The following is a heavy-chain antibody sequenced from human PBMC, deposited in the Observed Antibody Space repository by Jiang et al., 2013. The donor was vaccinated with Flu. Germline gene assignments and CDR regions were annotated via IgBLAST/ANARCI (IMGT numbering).Heavy chain of an antibody. V-gene: IGHV5-51*01. Sequence: GAEVKKPGESLKISCKGSGYSFTSYWIGWVRQMPGKGLEWMGIIYPGDSDTRYSPSFQGHVTFSADKSINTVYLQWSSLEASGTAIYFCARNRSGYYGNAFDIWGEGTMVTVSS. D-gene: IGHD3-22*01. J-gene: IGHJ3*02. CDR3: ARNRSGYYGNAFDI. CDR2: IYPGDSDT. CDR1: GYSFTSYW.